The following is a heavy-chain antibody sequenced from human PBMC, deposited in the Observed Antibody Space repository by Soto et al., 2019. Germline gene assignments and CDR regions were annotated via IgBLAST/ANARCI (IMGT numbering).Heavy chain of an antibody. CDR2: ISGSGGST. D-gene: IGHD1-26*01. CDR3: AKDPEWELPKYYFDY. Sequence: PGGSLRLSCAASVITFRNYAMSWVRQAPGKGLEWVSSISGSGGSTYYADSVKGRFTISRDNSKNTLYLQMNSLRAEDTAVYYCAKDPEWELPKYYFDYWGQGTLVTVSS. CDR1: VITFRNYA. V-gene: IGHV3-23*01. J-gene: IGHJ4*02.